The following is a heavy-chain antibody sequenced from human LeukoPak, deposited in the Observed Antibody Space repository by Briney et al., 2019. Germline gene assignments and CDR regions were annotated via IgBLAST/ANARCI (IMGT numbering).Heavy chain of an antibody. CDR3: AKDVRGSGYLGASDY. V-gene: IGHV3-23*01. CDR2: ISGSGGST. Sequence: GGSLRLSCAASGFIFSSYAMSWVRQAPGKGLEWVSTISGSGGSTYYAASVQGRFTISRDNSKNTLYLEMNSLRAEDTAVYYCAKDVRGSGYLGASDYWGQGTLVTVSS. D-gene: IGHD3-22*01. J-gene: IGHJ4*02. CDR1: GFIFSSYA.